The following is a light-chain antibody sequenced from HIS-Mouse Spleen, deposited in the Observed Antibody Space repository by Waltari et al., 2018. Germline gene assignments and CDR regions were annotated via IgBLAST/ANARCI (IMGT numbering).Light chain of an antibody. Sequence: SYVLTQPPSVSVAPGKTARITCGGNNIGSKSVHWYQQKPGQAPVLVVYDDSDRPSGMPERFSGDNAGNTATLTISRVEAGDEADDYCQVWDSSSDHPVVFGGGTKLTVL. CDR1: NIGSKS. J-gene: IGLJ2*01. V-gene: IGLV3-21*03. CDR2: DDS. CDR3: QVWDSSSDHPVV.